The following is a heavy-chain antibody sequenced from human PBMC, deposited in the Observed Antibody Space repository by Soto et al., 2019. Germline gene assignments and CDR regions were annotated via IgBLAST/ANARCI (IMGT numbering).Heavy chain of an antibody. CDR3: VRHRDTAMVTYYYGMDV. Sequence: PSETLALTCTVSGGSISSSSYYWGWIRQPPGKGLEWIGSIYYSGSTYYNPSLKSRVTISVDTSKNQFSLKLSSVTAADTAVYYCVRHRDTAMVTYYYGMDVWGQGTTVTVSS. CDR2: IYYSGST. D-gene: IGHD5-18*01. V-gene: IGHV4-39*01. J-gene: IGHJ6*02. CDR1: GGSISSSSYY.